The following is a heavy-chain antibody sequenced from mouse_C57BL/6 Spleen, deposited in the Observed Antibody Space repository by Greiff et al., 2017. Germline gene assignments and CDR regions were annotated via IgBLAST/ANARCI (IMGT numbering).Heavy chain of an antibody. CDR1: GFTFSDYY. Sequence: EVQLVESGGGLVQPGGSLKLSCAASGFTFSDYYMYWVRQTPEKRLEWVAYISSGGGSTYYPDSVKGRFTISRDNAKNTLYLQMSRLKSEDTAMXYCARHIGYCLDVWGQGTTRTVSS. J-gene: IGHJ2*01. CDR3: ARHIGYCLDV. V-gene: IGHV5-12*01. D-gene: IGHD2-3*01. CDR2: ISSGGGST.